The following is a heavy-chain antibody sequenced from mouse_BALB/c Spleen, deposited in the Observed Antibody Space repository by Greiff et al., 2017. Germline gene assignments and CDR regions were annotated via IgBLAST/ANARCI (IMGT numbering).Heavy chain of an antibody. D-gene: IGHD1-1*01. J-gene: IGHJ1*01. CDR1: GFSLTSYG. CDR3: ASYYGSSYGGYFDV. CDR2: IWAGGST. V-gene: IGHV2-9*02. Sequence: VKLMESGPGLVAPSQSLSITCTVSGFSLTSYGVHWVRQPPGKGLEWLGVIWAGGSTNYNSALMSRLSISKDNSKSQVFLKMNSLQTDDTAMYYCASYYGSSYGGYFDVWGAGTTVTVSS.